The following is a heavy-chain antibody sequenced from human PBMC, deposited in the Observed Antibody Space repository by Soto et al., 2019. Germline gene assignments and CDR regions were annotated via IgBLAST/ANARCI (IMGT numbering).Heavy chain of an antibody. CDR1: GYTFSDYG. CDR3: AREPPETPPDY. J-gene: IGHJ4*02. Sequence: QVQLVQSGADAKQPGASVKVSCKASGYTFSDYGISWVRQAPGQGLEWMGWISAKNGNTNFAQKFRGRVTMTTDTSTSTVYMELRSLKPDDTAVYYCAREPPETPPDYWGQGTLVTVSS. CDR2: ISAKNGNT. V-gene: IGHV1-18*01.